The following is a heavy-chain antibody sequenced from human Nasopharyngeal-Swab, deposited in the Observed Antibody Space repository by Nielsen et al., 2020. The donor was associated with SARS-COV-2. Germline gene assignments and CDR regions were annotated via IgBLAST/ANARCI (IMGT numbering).Heavy chain of an antibody. Sequence: WIRQPPGKGLEGIGYIYYSGSTYYNPSLKSRLTISVDTSKNQFSLKLSSVTAADTAVYYCARAARYSSTWSLPYDAFDIWGQGTMVTVSS. J-gene: IGHJ3*02. D-gene: IGHD6-13*01. CDR3: ARAARYSSTWSLPYDAFDI. CDR2: IYYSGST. V-gene: IGHV4-31*02.